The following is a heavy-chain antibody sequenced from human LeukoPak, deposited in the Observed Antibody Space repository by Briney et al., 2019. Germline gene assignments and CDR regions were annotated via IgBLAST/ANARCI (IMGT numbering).Heavy chain of an antibody. CDR1: GGSISSYY. Sequence: SETLSLTCTVSGGSISSYYWSWIRQPPGKGLEWIGEINHSGSTNYNPSLKSRVTISVDTSKNQFSLKLSSVTAADTAVYYCARGGYVGATKTFDYWGQGTLVTVSS. D-gene: IGHD1-26*01. J-gene: IGHJ4*02. CDR3: ARGGYVGATKTFDY. V-gene: IGHV4-34*01. CDR2: INHSGST.